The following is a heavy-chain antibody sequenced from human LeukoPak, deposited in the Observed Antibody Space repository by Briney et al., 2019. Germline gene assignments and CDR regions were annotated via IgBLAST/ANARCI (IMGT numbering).Heavy chain of an antibody. Sequence: GGSLRLSCAASGVTFDDYGMSWVRQAPGKGLEWVSGINWNGGSTDYADSVKGRFTISRDNAKNSLYLQMNSLRAEDTAVYYCAREERGYHLILRKDQYYYMDVWGKGTTVTVSS. D-gene: IGHD5-12*01. CDR1: GVTFDDYG. J-gene: IGHJ6*03. CDR2: INWNGGST. V-gene: IGHV3-20*04. CDR3: AREERGYHLILRKDQYYYMDV.